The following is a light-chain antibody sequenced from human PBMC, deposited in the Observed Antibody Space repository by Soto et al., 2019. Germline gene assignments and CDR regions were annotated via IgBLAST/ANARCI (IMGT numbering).Light chain of an antibody. V-gene: IGKV3-20*01. J-gene: IGKJ1*01. Sequence: EIVLTQSPGTLSLSPGEGATLSCRASQSVGGTFLAWYQQKGGQAPRLLIHGASNRATGIPDRFSGSGSGTDFTLTISRLEREDFAVYYCQQYGGSPRTFGQGTKVEVK. CDR3: QQYGGSPRT. CDR1: QSVGGTF. CDR2: GAS.